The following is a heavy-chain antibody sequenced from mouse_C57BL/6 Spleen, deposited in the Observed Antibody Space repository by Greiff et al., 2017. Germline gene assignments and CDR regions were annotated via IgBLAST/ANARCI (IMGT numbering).Heavy chain of an antibody. Sequence: EVKVVESGGGLVKPGGSLKLSCAASGFTFSSYAMSWVRQTPEKRLEWVATISDGGSYTYYPDNVKGRFTISRDNAKNNLYLQMSHLKSEDTAMYYCARAGDYYEYFDYWGQGTTLTVSS. V-gene: IGHV5-4*03. CDR3: ARAGDYYEYFDY. J-gene: IGHJ2*01. CDR2: ISDGGSYT. D-gene: IGHD1-1*01. CDR1: GFTFSSYA.